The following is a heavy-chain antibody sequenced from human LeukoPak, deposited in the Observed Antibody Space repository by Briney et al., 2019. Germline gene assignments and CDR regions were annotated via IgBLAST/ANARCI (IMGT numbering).Heavy chain of an antibody. J-gene: IGHJ4*02. CDR3: ARGMSATSGYLELEY. V-gene: IGHV3-23*01. CDR2: ISGSGGNT. Sequence: GRSLRLSCAASGFTFSRYAMSWVRQSPGKGLEWVSAISGSGGNTYSADSVKGRCTISRDNSLQTLFLHMTSLRAEDTAVYYCARGMSATSGYLELEYWGQGALVTVST. CDR1: GFTFSRYA. D-gene: IGHD3-22*01.